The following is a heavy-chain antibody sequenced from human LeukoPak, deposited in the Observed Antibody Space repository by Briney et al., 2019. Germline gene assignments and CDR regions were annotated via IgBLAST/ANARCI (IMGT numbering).Heavy chain of an antibody. Sequence: SVKVSCKDSAGTFSSNAISWVRHDPGQGLEWMGRIIPIFGTANYAQKFQGRVTITTDESTSTAYMELSSLRSEDTAVYYRARAGYDSSGDFDYWGQGTLVTVSS. CDR1: AGTFSSNA. D-gene: IGHD3-22*01. V-gene: IGHV1-69*05. CDR2: IIPIFGTA. J-gene: IGHJ4*02. CDR3: ARAGYDSSGDFDY.